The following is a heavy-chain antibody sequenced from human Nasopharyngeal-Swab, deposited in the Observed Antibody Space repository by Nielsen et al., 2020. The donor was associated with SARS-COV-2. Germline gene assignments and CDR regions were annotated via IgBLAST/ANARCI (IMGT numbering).Heavy chain of an antibody. CDR1: GGTFSSYA. D-gene: IGHD2-2*01. J-gene: IGHJ6*03. CDR3: ARDEMVVPAAKFNYYYYMDV. Sequence: SVKVSCKASGGTFSSYAISWVRQAPGQGREWMGGIIPIFGTANYAQRFQGRVTITADESTSTAYMKLSSLRSEDTAVYYCARDEMVVPAAKFNYYYYMDVWGKGTTVTVSS. CDR2: IIPIFGTA. V-gene: IGHV1-69*13.